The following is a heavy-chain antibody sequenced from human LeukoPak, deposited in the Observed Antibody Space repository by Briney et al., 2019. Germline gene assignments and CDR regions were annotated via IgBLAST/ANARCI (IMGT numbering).Heavy chain of an antibody. Sequence: AGGSLRLSCAASGFTFSRNWMHWVRQAPGKGLVWVSRINTGGSSANYADSVKGRFTISRDNAKNTLYLQMNSLRAEDTAVYYCARGDFWSPYLTDFDYWGQGTLVTVSS. CDR2: INTGGSSA. D-gene: IGHD3-3*01. CDR1: GFTFSRNW. J-gene: IGHJ4*02. V-gene: IGHV3-74*01. CDR3: ARGDFWSPYLTDFDY.